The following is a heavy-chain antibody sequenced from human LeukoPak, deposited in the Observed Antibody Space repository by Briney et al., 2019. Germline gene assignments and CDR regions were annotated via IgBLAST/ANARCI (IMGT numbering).Heavy chain of an antibody. CDR1: VFTFSSYA. V-gene: IGHV3-30-3*01. CDR3: ARDVGVVVVVAATLDY. D-gene: IGHD2-15*01. Sequence: GGSLRLSCAASVFTFSSYAMHGVRQAPGKGLEWVAVISYDGSNKYYADSVKGRFTISRDNSKNTLYLQMNSLRAEDTAVYYCARDVGVVVVVAATLDYWGQGTLVTVS. CDR2: ISYDGSNK. J-gene: IGHJ4*02.